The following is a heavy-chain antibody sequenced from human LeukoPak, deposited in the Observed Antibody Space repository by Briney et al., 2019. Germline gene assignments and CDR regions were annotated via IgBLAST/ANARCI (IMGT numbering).Heavy chain of an antibody. V-gene: IGHV4-39*01. CDR3: ASYIATAGRRNLDY. CDR1: GGSISSSSYY. Sequence: KPSETLSLTRTVSGGSISSSSYYWGWIRQPPGKGLEWIGSIYYSGNTYYNPSLESRVTISVDTSKNQFSLKLSSVTAADTAVYYCASYIATAGRRNLDYWGQGTLVTVSS. J-gene: IGHJ4*02. D-gene: IGHD6-13*01. CDR2: IYYSGNT.